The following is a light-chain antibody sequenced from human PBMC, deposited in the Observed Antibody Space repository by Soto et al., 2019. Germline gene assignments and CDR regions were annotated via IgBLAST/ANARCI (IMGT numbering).Light chain of an antibody. CDR3: CSYAGSTTRVV. J-gene: IGLJ2*01. Sequence: QSALTQPASVSGSPGQSITISCTGTSSDVGTYKYVSWYQQHPGKAPKLMIYEVSYRPSGVSNRFSGSKSGNTASLTISGLQAEDEADYYCCSYAGSTTRVVFGGGTQLTVL. V-gene: IGLV2-14*01. CDR1: SSDVGTYKY. CDR2: EVS.